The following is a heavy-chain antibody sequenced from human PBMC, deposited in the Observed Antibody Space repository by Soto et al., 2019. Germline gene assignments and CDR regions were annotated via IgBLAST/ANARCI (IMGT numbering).Heavy chain of an antibody. Sequence: EVQLLESGGGLVQPGGSLRLSCAASGFTFSSYAMGWVRQAPGKGLEWVSTISDSSGSTYHADSVKGRFTMSRDNSKNTLYLQMNSLRAEDTAVYYCAKLQQQLVWGFDYWGQGTQVTVSS. J-gene: IGHJ4*02. CDR2: ISDSSGST. CDR3: AKLQQQLVWGFDY. V-gene: IGHV3-23*01. CDR1: GFTFSSYA. D-gene: IGHD6-13*01.